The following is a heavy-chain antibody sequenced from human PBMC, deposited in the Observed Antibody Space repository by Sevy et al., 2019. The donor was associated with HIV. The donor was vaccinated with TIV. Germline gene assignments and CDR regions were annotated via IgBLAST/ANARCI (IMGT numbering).Heavy chain of an antibody. CDR3: ARDRFSGSYYENY. V-gene: IGHV3-7*01. CDR2: IKQDGSDK. CDR1: GFTLSNYW. J-gene: IGHJ4*02. D-gene: IGHD1-26*01. Sequence: GGSLRLSCAASGFTLSNYWMSWVRQAPGKGLEWVANIKQDGSDKYYVDSVKGRFTISRDNAKNSLYLQMNSLRAEDTAVYYCARDRFSGSYYENYWGQGTLVTVSS.